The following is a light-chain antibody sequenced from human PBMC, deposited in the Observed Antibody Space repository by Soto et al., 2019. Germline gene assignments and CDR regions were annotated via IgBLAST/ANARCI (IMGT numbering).Light chain of an antibody. Sequence: EIVLTQSPGTLSLSPGERATLSCRASQSVSSNYLAWYQKKPCQDPKVLIYRASIRATGIPDRFTGSGSGTDFNLTISRLETEDFAVYECQQYGSSTLTFGGGTKVDI. CDR1: QSVSSNY. CDR3: QQYGSSTLT. CDR2: RAS. J-gene: IGKJ4*01. V-gene: IGKV3-20*01.